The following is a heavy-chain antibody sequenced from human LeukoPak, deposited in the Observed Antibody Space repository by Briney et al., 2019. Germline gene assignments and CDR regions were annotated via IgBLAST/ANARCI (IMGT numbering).Heavy chain of an antibody. CDR2: INPSGGST. J-gene: IGHJ5*01. D-gene: IGHD3-22*01. CDR1: GYTFTSYY. CDR3: AYSSGYYWFDY. Sequence: APVTVSCKASGYTFTSYYMHWVRQAPGQGLEWMGIINPSGGSTSYAQKFQGRVTMTRDMSTSTVYMELSSLRSEDTAVYYCAYSSGYYWFDYWGQGTLVTVSS. V-gene: IGHV1-46*01.